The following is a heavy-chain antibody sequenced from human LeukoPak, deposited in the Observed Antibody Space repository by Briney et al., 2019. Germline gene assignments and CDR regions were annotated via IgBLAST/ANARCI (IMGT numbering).Heavy chain of an antibody. CDR1: GYTFTSYD. CDR2: MNPNSGNT. V-gene: IGHV1-8*01. D-gene: IGHD5-24*01. Sequence: ASVKVSCKASGYTFTSYDINWVRQATGQGLEWMGWMNPNSGNTGYAQKFQGRVTTTRNTSISTAYMELSSLRSEDTAVYYCARGPKGWLQFGCYFDYWGQGTLVTVSS. J-gene: IGHJ4*02. CDR3: ARGPKGWLQFGCYFDY.